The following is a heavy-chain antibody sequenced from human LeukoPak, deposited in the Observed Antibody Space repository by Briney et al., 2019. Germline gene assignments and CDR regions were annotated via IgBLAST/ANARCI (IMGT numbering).Heavy chain of an antibody. CDR2: IYYSGST. J-gene: IGHJ6*02. D-gene: IGHD3-22*01. CDR3: ARDQYCDSSGYYSYYYYGMDV. V-gene: IGHV4-31*03. CDR1: GGSISSGGYY. Sequence: SETLSLTCTVSGGSISSGGYYWSWIRQHPGKGLEWIGYIYYSGSTYYNPSLKSRVTISVDTSKNQFSLKLSSVTAADTAVYYCARDQYCDSSGYYSYYYYGMDVWGQGTTVTVSS.